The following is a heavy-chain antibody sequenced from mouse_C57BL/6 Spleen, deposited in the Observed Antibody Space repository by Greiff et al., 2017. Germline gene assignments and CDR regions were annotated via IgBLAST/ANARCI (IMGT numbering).Heavy chain of an antibody. CDR2: IDPENGDT. V-gene: IGHV14-4*01. Sequence: VQLQQSGAELVRPGASVKLSCTASGFTIKDDYMHWVKQRPEQGLEWIGWIDPENGDTEYASKFQGKATITADTSSNTAYLQLSSLTSEDTAVYYCTTDYYDSSPWFAYWGQGTLVTVSA. CDR1: GFTIKDDY. CDR3: TTDYYDSSPWFAY. J-gene: IGHJ3*01. D-gene: IGHD1-1*01.